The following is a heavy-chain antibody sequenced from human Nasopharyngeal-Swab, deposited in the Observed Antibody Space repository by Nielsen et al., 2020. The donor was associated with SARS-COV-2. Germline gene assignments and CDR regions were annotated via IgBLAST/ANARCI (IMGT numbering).Heavy chain of an antibody. CDR1: GFTFSNFA. J-gene: IGHJ4*02. Sequence: GGSLRLSCAASGFTFSNFAMSWVRQAPGRGLEWVAVISYDGSNKYYADSVKGRFTISRDNSKNTLYLQMNSLRAEDTAVYYCVKEGSDFDYWGQGTLVTVSS. CDR2: ISYDGSNK. V-gene: IGHV3-30-3*02. D-gene: IGHD2-15*01. CDR3: VKEGSDFDY.